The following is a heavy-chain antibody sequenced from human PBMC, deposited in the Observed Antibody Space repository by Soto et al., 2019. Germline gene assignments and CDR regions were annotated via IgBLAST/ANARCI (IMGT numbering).Heavy chain of an antibody. J-gene: IGHJ6*02. CDR2: ISYDGSNK. CDR3: ANGYYDSSGPYGMDV. Sequence: GGSLRLSCAASGFTFSSYGMHWVRQAPGKGLEWVAVISYDGSNKYYADSVKGRFTISRDNSKNTLYLQMNSLRAEDTAVYYCANGYYDSSGPYGMDVWGQGTTVTVSS. V-gene: IGHV3-30*18. D-gene: IGHD3-22*01. CDR1: GFTFSSYG.